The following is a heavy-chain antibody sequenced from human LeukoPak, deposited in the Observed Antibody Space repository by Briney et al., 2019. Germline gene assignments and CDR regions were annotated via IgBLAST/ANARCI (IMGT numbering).Heavy chain of an antibody. Sequence: PGGSLRLSCAASGFTFSSYAVHWVRQAPGKGLEWVSAISGSGGSTYYADSVKGRFTISRDNSKNTLYLQMNSLRAEDTAVYYCAKAVGITMVRGVITFDYWGQGTLVTVSS. CDR3: AKAVGITMVRGVITFDY. CDR2: ISGSGGST. D-gene: IGHD3-10*01. V-gene: IGHV3-23*01. CDR1: GFTFSSYA. J-gene: IGHJ4*02.